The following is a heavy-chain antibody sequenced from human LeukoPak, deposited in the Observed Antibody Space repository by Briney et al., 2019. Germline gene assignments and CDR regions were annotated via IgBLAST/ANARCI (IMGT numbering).Heavy chain of an antibody. CDR3: ARNPAHYGSSWYSYYYGMDV. J-gene: IGHJ6*02. D-gene: IGHD6-13*01. CDR1: GFAFSSYG. Sequence: GGSLRLSCAAAGFAFSSYGMAWVRRAPGRGLEWVAGIWYEGSNKYYADSVKGRFTISRDNSKNTLYLQMNSLRAEDTAVYYCARNPAHYGSSWYSYYYGMDVWGQGTTVTVSS. V-gene: IGHV3-33*01. CDR2: IWYEGSNK.